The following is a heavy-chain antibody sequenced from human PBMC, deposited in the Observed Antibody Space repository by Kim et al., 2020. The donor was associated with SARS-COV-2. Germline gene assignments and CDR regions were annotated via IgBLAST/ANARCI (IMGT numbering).Heavy chain of an antibody. J-gene: IGHJ4*02. Sequence: GSLSLTCTVSGGSISSYYWSWIRQPPGKGLEWIGYIYSSGSTNYNPSLKSRVTISVDTSKNQFSLKLISVTAADTAVYYCARGPIIGTIQYWGQGTLVT. CDR1: GGSISSYY. V-gene: IGHV4-59*01. CDR2: IYSSGST. D-gene: IGHD1-20*01. CDR3: ARGPIIGTIQY.